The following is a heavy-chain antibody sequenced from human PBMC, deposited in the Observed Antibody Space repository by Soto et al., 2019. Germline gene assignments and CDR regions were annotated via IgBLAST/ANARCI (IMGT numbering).Heavy chain of an antibody. J-gene: IGHJ5*02. D-gene: IGHD2-2*01. CDR2: IYHSGST. V-gene: IGHV4-30-2*01. CDR3: ARVPDR. Sequence: SETLSLTCAVSGGSISSGGYSWSWIRQPPGKGLELIGYIYHSGSTYYNSSLKSRVTISVDRSKNQFSLKLSSVTAADTAVYYCARVPDRWGQGTLVTVSS. CDR1: GGSISSGGYS.